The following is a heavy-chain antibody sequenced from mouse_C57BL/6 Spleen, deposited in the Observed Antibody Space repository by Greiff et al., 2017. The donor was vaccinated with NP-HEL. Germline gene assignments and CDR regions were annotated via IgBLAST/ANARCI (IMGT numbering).Heavy chain of an antibody. CDR1: GYTFTDYY. V-gene: IGHV1-26*01. J-gene: IGHJ4*01. CDR3: ARSEAPLYAMDY. CDR2: INPNNGGT. Sequence: EVQLQQSGPELVKPGASVKISCKASGYTFTDYYMNWVKQSHGKSLEWIGDINPNNGGTSYNQKFKGKATLTVDKSSSTAYMELRSLTSEDSAVYYCARSEAPLYAMDYWGQGTSVTVSS.